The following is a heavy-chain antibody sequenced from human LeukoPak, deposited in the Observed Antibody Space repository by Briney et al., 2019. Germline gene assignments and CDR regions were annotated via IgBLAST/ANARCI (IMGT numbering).Heavy chain of an antibody. CDR3: VTSTGQQFIPYDY. D-gene: IGHD6-13*01. V-gene: IGHV3-66*01. Sequence: GGTLRLSCAASGFNVNSNYMTWIRQAPGKGLEWVSLIYCADAAYSAKSVRGRFIISRYNLKDTLFLQMDSFGVEDTALYYCVTSTGQQFIPYDYWGQGTHVTVSS. J-gene: IGHJ4*02. CDR2: IYCADAA. CDR1: GFNVNSNY.